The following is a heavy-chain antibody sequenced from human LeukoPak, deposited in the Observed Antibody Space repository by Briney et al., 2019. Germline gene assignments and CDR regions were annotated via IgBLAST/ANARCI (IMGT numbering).Heavy chain of an antibody. J-gene: IGHJ4*02. D-gene: IGHD5-18*01. CDR2: IYTSGST. CDR3: AVDTALIRGLDY. CDR1: GGSIGGYY. V-gene: IGHV4-4*07. Sequence: PSETLSLTCTVSGGSIGGYYWSWIRQPAGKGLEWIGRIYTSGSTNYNPSLKSRVTMSLDTSKNQFSLKLSSVTAADTAVYYCAVDTALIRGLDYWGQGTLVTVSS.